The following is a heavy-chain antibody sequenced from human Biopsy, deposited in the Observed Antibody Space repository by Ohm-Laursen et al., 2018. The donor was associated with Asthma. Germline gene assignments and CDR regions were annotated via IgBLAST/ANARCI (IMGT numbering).Heavy chain of an antibody. Sequence: SVKVSCKVSGFPLTDYTFQWVRQARGQGLEWIGGIVLGSGDPNYAQKFQERVTFTRDMSTSTASMELRGLRSEDTAVYFCAAGRTSLNGESLIWGQGTLVSVSS. D-gene: IGHD4-17*01. CDR1: GFPLTDYT. J-gene: IGHJ4*02. V-gene: IGHV1-58*01. CDR3: AAGRTSLNGESLI. CDR2: IVLGSGDP.